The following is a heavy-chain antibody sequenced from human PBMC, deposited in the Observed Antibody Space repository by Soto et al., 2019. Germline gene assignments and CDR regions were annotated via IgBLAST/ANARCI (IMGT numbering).Heavy chain of an antibody. D-gene: IGHD1-26*01. CDR3: ARGNSGGYWAGSIISFFDY. J-gene: IGHJ4*02. Sequence: PSETLSLTCTVSGGSISSYYWSWIRQPPGKGLEWIGYIHNSGSTNYNPSLKSRVTISVDTSKKQFSLKLSSVTAADTAVYYCARGNSGGYWAGSIISFFDYWGQGTLVTVSS. CDR2: IHNSGST. CDR1: GGSISSYY. V-gene: IGHV4-59*01.